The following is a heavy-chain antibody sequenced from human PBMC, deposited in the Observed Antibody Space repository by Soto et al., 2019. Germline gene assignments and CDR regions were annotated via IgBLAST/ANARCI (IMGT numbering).Heavy chain of an antibody. Sequence: QVQLQESGPGLVKPSETLSLTCTVSGGSISSYYWSWIRQPPGKGLEWIGYIYYSGSTNYNPSLKSRVTLSVDTSKNQFSLKRSSVTAADTAVYYCARQWGKQWDYWGQGTLVTVSS. CDR2: IYYSGST. CDR3: ARQWGKQWDY. CDR1: GGSISSYY. J-gene: IGHJ4*02. D-gene: IGHD3-16*01. V-gene: IGHV4-59*08.